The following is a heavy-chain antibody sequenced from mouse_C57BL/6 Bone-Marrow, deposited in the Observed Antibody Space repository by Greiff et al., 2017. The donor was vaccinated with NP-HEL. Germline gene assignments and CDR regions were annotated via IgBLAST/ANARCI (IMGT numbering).Heavy chain of an antibody. Sequence: VQLQQSGAELVKPGASVKISCKASGYTFTDYNMNWVKQSHGKSLEWIGIINPNYGTTSYNQKFKCKATLTVDQSSSTAYMQLNSRTSEESAVYYCARRSSIYYGSSYPFAYWGQGTLVTVSA. CDR2: INPNYGTT. CDR1: GYTFTDYN. D-gene: IGHD1-1*01. V-gene: IGHV1-39*01. J-gene: IGHJ3*01. CDR3: ARRSSIYYGSSYPFAY.